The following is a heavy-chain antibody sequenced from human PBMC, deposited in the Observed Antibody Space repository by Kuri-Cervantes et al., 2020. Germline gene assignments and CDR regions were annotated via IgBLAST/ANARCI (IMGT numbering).Heavy chain of an antibody. CDR1: GGSFSGYY. Sequence: SETLSLTCAVYGGSFSGYYWSWIRQPPGKGLEWIGGINHSGSTNYNPSLKSRVTISVDTSKNQFSLKLSSVTAADTAVYYCARGGRVRRDYGGKSIDYWGQGTLVTVSS. V-gene: IGHV4-34*01. CDR2: INHSGST. CDR3: ARGGRVRRDYGGKSIDY. D-gene: IGHD4-23*01. J-gene: IGHJ4*02.